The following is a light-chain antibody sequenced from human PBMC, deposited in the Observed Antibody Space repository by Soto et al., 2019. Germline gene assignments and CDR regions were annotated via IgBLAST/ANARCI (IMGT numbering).Light chain of an antibody. V-gene: IGKV1-5*01. CDR2: DAS. J-gene: IGKJ1*01. CDR3: QQYNSYP. Sequence: DLQMTQSPSTLSASVGDRVTITCRASQSISSWLAWYQQKPGKAPKLLIYDASSLESGVPSRFSGSGSGTEFTLTISSLQPDDFATYYCQQYNSYPFGQGTKVEIK. CDR1: QSISSW.